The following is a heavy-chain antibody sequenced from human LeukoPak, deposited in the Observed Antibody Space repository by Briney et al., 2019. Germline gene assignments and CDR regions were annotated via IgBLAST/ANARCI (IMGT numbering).Heavy chain of an antibody. CDR3: AKDTIFDHEGAFDI. Sequence: GGSLRLSCAASGFTFSSYGMHWVRQAPGKGLEWVAFIRYDGSNKYYADSVKGRFTISRDNSKNTLYLQMNSLRAEDTAVYYCAKDTIFDHEGAFDIWGQGTMVTVSS. V-gene: IGHV3-30*02. CDR2: IRYDGSNK. J-gene: IGHJ3*02. D-gene: IGHD3-10*01. CDR1: GFTFSSYG.